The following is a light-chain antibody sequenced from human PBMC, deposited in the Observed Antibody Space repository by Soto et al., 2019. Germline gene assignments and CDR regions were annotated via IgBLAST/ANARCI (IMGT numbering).Light chain of an antibody. V-gene: IGKV1-12*01. Sequence: DIQMTQSPSSVSASVGDRVTITCRASQSISSWLAWYQQKPGTVPKLLIYAASRLQVGVPSRFSGSGTGTEFTLTITSLQPEDFGTYYCQQGDSFPITFGQGTRLEIK. CDR3: QQGDSFPIT. CDR1: QSISSW. J-gene: IGKJ5*01. CDR2: AAS.